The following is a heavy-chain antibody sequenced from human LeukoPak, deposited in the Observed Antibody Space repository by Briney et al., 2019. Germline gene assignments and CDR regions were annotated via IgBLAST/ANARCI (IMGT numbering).Heavy chain of an antibody. J-gene: IGHJ4*02. Sequence: ASVPVSCMASGYTFTSYGISWVRQAPGQGLEGIGWISAYNGNTNYAQKLQGRVTMTTDTSTSTAYMELRSLRSDDTAVYYCARVAVYDFWSGYLFDYWGQGTLVTVSS. CDR1: GYTFTSYG. V-gene: IGHV1-18*01. CDR2: ISAYNGNT. CDR3: ARVAVYDFWSGYLFDY. D-gene: IGHD3-3*01.